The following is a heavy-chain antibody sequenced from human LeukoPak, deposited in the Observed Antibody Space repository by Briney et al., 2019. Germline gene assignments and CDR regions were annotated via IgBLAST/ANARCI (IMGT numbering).Heavy chain of an antibody. V-gene: IGHV5-51*01. J-gene: IGHJ6*02. Sequence: HGESLKISCKASGYSFSSDWIAWVRQMPGKGLEWMGIIFPIDSETTYSPSFQGQVTISADKSISTAYLQWSSLKASDTAMYYCTRGCNGGSCSRDAMDVWGQGTMVTVSS. CDR1: GYSFSSDW. CDR3: TRGCNGGSCSRDAMDV. CDR2: IFPIDSET. D-gene: IGHD2-15*01.